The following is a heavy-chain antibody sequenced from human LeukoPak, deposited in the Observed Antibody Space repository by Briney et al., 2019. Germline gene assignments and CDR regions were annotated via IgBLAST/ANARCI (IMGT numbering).Heavy chain of an antibody. V-gene: IGHV3-23*01. J-gene: IGHJ4*02. CDR3: AKPFSFGSDSSYQAFDS. D-gene: IGHD3-10*01. Sequence: GSLRLSCAASGFIFSTYAMSWGRQAPGEGLEWVSSFYTLDGLTNYAESVKGRFTISKDNSKNTLYLQMNSLTAEDTAVYYCAKPFSFGSDSSYQAFDSWGQGTLVTVSS. CDR1: GFIFSTYA. CDR2: FYTLDGLT.